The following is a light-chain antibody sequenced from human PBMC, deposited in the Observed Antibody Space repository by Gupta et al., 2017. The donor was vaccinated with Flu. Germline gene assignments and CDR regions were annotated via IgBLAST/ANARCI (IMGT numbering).Light chain of an antibody. CDR3: QQSSLSPWT. CDR2: AAF. Sequence: DIQVTQSPSSLSASVGDRVTITCRASQSIGNYLNWYQQMPERAPKLLIYAAFTSQSGVPSRFSGSGSGTDFTLTISSLQPEDFGTYWCQQSSLSPWTFGQGTTVEIK. J-gene: IGKJ1*01. CDR1: QSIGNY. V-gene: IGKV1-39*01.